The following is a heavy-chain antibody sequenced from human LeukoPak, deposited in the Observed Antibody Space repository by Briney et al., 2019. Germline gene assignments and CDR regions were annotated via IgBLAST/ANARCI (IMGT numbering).Heavy chain of an antibody. J-gene: IGHJ3*02. CDR2: IYYSGST. Sequence: SQTLSLTCTVSGGSISSGDYYWSWIRQPPGKGLECIGYIYYSGSTYYNPSLKSLITISVDTSKNQFSLKLSSVTAADTAVYYCARDLTGGAFDIWGQGTMVTVSS. D-gene: IGHD3-9*01. CDR3: ARDLTGGAFDI. V-gene: IGHV4-30-4*01. CDR1: GGSISSGDYY.